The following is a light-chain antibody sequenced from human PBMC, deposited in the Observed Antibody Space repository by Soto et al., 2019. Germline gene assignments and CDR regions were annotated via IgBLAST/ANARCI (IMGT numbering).Light chain of an antibody. CDR2: GNS. CDR1: SSNIGAGYD. Sequence: QSVLTQPPSVSGAPGQRVTISCTGSSSNIGAGYDVHWYQQLPGTAPKLLIYGNSNRPSGVPDRFSGSKSGTSASLAITGLQAADEADYYCLSYYSSLRGPVFGGGTKLTVL. J-gene: IGLJ2*01. CDR3: LSYYSSLRGPV. V-gene: IGLV1-40*01.